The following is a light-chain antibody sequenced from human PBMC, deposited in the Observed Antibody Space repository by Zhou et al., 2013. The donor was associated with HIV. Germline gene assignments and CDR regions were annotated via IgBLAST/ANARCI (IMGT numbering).Light chain of an antibody. V-gene: IGKV1-39*01. Sequence: DIQMTQSPSSLSASIGDRVNITCRASQSIDIYLNWYQQKSGKAPKVLIYAASRLQSGVSPRFSASGSGTDFTLTISSLQPEDYASYYCQQSHTNPRTFGPGTTVDIK. CDR2: AAS. J-gene: IGKJ3*01. CDR3: QQSHTNPRT. CDR1: QSIDIY.